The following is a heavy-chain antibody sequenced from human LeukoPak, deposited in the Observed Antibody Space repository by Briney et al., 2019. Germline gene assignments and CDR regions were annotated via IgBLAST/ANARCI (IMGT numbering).Heavy chain of an antibody. CDR1: GYNLVSYW. Sequence: GESLKISCKASGYNLVSYWIAWVRQMPGRGLEWMCVIYPGDSESRYSSSLQGQVTISVDKSINSAYLQWSSLKASDTAMYYCARHSDCGGDCPFDYWGQGTLVTVSS. D-gene: IGHD2-21*02. V-gene: IGHV5-51*01. J-gene: IGHJ4*02. CDR3: ARHSDCGGDCPFDY. CDR2: IYPGDSES.